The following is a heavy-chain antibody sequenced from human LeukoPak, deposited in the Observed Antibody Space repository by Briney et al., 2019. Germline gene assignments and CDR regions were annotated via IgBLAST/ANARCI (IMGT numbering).Heavy chain of an antibody. CDR2: IFPDGRT. CDR1: GGSISNHNW. J-gene: IGHJ4*02. D-gene: IGHD3-22*01. V-gene: IGHV4-4*02. Sequence: SETLSLTCSVSGGSISNHNWWSWVRQPPGKGPEWIGEIFPDGRTNYNPSLRGRLTISIDKSENQFSLKLTSVTAADTAVYYCATYYDTSGYKFNYWGQGTLVIVSS. CDR3: ATYYDTSGYKFNY.